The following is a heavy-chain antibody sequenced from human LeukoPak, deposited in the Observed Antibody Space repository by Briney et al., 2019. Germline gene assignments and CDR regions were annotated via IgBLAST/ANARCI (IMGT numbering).Heavy chain of an antibody. CDR2: ISSSSSYI. J-gene: IGHJ5*02. CDR1: GFTCSSYS. Sequence: GGSLRLSCAASGFTCSSYSMNWVRQAPGKGLEWVSSISSSSSYIYYADSVKGRFTISRDNAKNSLYLQMNSLRAEDTAVYYCARKSGDSNWFDPWGQGTLVTVSS. CDR3: ARKSGDSNWFDP. D-gene: IGHD2-21*02. V-gene: IGHV3-21*01.